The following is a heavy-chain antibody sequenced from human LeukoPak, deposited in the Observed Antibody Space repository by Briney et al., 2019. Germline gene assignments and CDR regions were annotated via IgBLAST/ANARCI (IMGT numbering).Heavy chain of an antibody. D-gene: IGHD6-19*01. CDR3: ARDQIQQWSGFDY. J-gene: IGHJ4*02. Sequence: SGGSLRLSCAASGFTFSSYDMHWVRQAPGKGLEWVAVISYDGSNKYYADYVKGRFTISRDNSKNTLSLQMNSLRAEDTAVYYCARDQIQQWSGFDYWGQGTLVTVSS. CDR1: GFTFSSYD. CDR2: ISYDGSNK. V-gene: IGHV3-30*04.